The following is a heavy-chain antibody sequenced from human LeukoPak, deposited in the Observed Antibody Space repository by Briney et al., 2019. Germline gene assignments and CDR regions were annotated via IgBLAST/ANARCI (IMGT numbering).Heavy chain of an antibody. D-gene: IGHD5-24*01. J-gene: IGHJ4*02. Sequence: GGSLRLSCAASGFTFSSYEMNWVRQAPGKGLEWVSYISSSGSTIYYADSVKGRFTISRDNAKNSLYLQMNSLRAEDTAVYYCAKGEWLQSFDYWGQGTLVTVSS. CDR1: GFTFSSYE. V-gene: IGHV3-48*03. CDR3: AKGEWLQSFDY. CDR2: ISSSGSTI.